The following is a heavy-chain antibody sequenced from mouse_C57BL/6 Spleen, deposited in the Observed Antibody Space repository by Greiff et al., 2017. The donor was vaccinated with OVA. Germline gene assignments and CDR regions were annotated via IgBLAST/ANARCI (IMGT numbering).Heavy chain of an antibody. V-gene: IGHV1-39*01. CDR1: GYSFTDYN. CDR2: INPNYGTT. Sequence: LVESGPELVKPGASVKISCKASGYSFTDYNMNWVKQSNGKSLEWIGVINPNYGTTSYNQKFKGKATLTVDQSSSTAYMQLNSLTSEDSAVYYCASLGYDYDGAWFAYWGQGTLVTVSA. CDR3: ASLGYDYDGAWFAY. D-gene: IGHD2-4*01. J-gene: IGHJ3*01.